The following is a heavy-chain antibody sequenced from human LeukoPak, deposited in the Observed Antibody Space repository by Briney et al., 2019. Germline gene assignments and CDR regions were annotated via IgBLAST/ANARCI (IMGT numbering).Heavy chain of an antibody. CDR1: GESFSGYY. D-gene: IGHD2-2*02. CDR3: ARHRDIVVLPTTTPFDS. CDR2: INHGGST. V-gene: IGHV4-34*01. J-gene: IGHJ4*02. Sequence: SETLSLTCSVYGESFSGYYWTWIRHLPGKGLEWIGEINHGGSTFYNPSIKSRVTISVDTSKNQFSLNLTSVTAADTAIYYCARHRDIVVLPTTTPFDSWGQGTLVTVSS.